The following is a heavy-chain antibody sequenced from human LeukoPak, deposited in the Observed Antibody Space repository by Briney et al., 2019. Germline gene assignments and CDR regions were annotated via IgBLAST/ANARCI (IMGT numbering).Heavy chain of an antibody. J-gene: IGHJ3*02. Sequence: GGSLRLSCAASGFTFSRYWMHWVRQAPGKGPVWVSRINSDGGSTSYADSVKGRFTISRDNAKNTLYLQMNSLRAEDTAVYYCARESLTDIVVVGAFDIWGQETMVTVSS. V-gene: IGHV3-74*01. D-gene: IGHD2-15*01. CDR2: INSDGGST. CDR1: GFTFSRYW. CDR3: ARESLTDIVVVGAFDI.